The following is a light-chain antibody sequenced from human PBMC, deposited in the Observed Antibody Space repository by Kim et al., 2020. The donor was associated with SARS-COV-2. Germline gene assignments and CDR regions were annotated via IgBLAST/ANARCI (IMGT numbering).Light chain of an antibody. Sequence: GQKVTFSCSGSSSNIGNNYVSWYQQLPGTAPKLLIYDNNKRPSGIPDRFSGSKSGTSATLGITGLQTGDETDYYCGTWDSSLSAAVFGGGTQLTVL. CDR1: SSNIGNNY. CDR2: DNN. J-gene: IGLJ3*02. CDR3: GTWDSSLSAAV. V-gene: IGLV1-51*01.